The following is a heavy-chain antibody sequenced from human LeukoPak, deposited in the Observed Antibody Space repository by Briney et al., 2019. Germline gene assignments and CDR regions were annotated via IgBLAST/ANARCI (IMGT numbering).Heavy chain of an antibody. J-gene: IGHJ4*02. D-gene: IGHD3-16*01. CDR2: IYYSGST. Sequence: SETLSLTCTVSGGSISSSSYYWGWIRQPPGKGLEWIGSIYYSGSTYYNPSLKSRVTISVDTSKNQFSLKLSSVTAADTAVYYCARDAGGTKGAYYFDYWGQGTLVTVSS. CDR3: ARDAGGTKGAYYFDY. CDR1: GGSISSSSYY. V-gene: IGHV4-39*07.